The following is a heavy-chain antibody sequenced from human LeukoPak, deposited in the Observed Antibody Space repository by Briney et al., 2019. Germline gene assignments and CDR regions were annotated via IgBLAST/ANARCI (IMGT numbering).Heavy chain of an antibody. CDR2: IWYDGTNK. CDR1: GFSFTSHG. J-gene: IGHJ4*02. Sequence: QTWGSLRLSWAASGFSFTSHGMHWVRQAPGKGREWVAVIWYDGTNKYYADSVKGRFTISRDTSNNMLYLQMNSLSAEDTAVYYCARVSESGNSDYWGQGTLVTVSS. D-gene: IGHD4-23*01. V-gene: IGHV3-33*01. CDR3: ARVSESGNSDY.